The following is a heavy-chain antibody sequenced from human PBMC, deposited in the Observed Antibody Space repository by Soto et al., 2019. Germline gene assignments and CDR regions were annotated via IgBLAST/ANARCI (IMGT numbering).Heavy chain of an antibody. V-gene: IGHV4-59*08. CDR3: ARLAVVAATAPYYYYMDG. CDR2: IYYSGST. Sequence: SETLSLTCTVSGGSISSYYWSWIRQPPGKGLEWIGYIYYSGSTNYNPSLKSRVTISVDTSKNQFSLKLSSVTAADTAVYYCARLAVVAATAPYYYYMDGWGKGTTVTVSS. D-gene: IGHD2-15*01. J-gene: IGHJ6*03. CDR1: GGSISSYY.